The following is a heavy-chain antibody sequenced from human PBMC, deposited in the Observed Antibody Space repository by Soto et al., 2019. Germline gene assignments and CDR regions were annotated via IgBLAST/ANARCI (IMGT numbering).Heavy chain of an antibody. Sequence: EVQLVESGGGLVQPGGSLRRSCEASGFTFRNFGINWVRQAPGKGLEWVSHISSSSTTIYYAESVKGRFTISRDNAKNSLYLQMSSLRGEDTAVYYCATSFITTIGTTAWGQGTLVTVSS. D-gene: IGHD1-1*01. CDR3: ATSFITTIGTTA. CDR2: ISSSSTTI. CDR1: GFTFRNFG. V-gene: IGHV3-48*01. J-gene: IGHJ4*02.